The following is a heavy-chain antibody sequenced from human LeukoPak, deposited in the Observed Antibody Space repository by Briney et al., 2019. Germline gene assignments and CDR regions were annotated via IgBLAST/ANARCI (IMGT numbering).Heavy chain of an antibody. CDR1: GFTFSNYI. J-gene: IGHJ4*02. CDR3: ARDLPLEKYYGSGTYSYYFDS. CDR2: ISSSSNTK. Sequence: GSLRLSCAASGFTFSNYIMNWVRQAPGKGLEWVSYISSSSNTKYCADSVKGRFSISRDNAKNSLSLQMNSLRAEDTAVYYCARDLPLEKYYGSGTYSYYFDSWGQGALVTVSS. V-gene: IGHV3-48*01. D-gene: IGHD3-10*01.